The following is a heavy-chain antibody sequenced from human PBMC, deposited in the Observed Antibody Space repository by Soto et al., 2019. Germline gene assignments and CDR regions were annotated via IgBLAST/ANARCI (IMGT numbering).Heavy chain of an antibody. V-gene: IGHV4-30-4*01. CDR1: GGSISSGDYY. CDR2: IYYSGST. J-gene: IGHJ5*02. Sequence: SETLSLTCTVSGGSISSGDYYWSWIRQPPGKGLEWIGYIYYSGSTYYNPSLKSRVTISVDTSKNQFSLKLSSVTAADTAVYYCATSYGSGSYYSLTPNWFDPWGQGTLVTVSS. CDR3: ATSYGSGSYYSLTPNWFDP. D-gene: IGHD3-10*01.